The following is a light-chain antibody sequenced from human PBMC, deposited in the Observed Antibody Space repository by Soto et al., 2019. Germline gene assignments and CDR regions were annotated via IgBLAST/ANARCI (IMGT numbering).Light chain of an antibody. V-gene: IGLV2-14*01. J-gene: IGLJ1*01. CDR1: SSDVGGYNY. CDR2: EVS. CDR3: SSYTSSSIDYV. Sequence: QSALTQPASVSGSPGQSITISCTGTSSDVGGYNYVSWYQQHPGKAPKLMIYEVSNRPSGVSNRFSGYKSGNTASLTLSGLQAEDEADYYCSSYTSSSIDYVFGTGTKLTVL.